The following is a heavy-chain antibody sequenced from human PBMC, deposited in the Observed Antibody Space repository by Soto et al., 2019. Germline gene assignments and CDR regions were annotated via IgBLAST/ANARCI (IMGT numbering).Heavy chain of an antibody. D-gene: IGHD3-9*01. CDR1: GFTFSSYW. J-gene: IGHJ5*02. V-gene: IGHV3-74*01. CDR3: ERASIYNCFAP. Sequence: EVQLVESGGGLVQPGGSLRLSCAASGFTFSSYWMHWVRPAPGKGLVWVSRINSDGSSPSYADSLKGRFTISIDNAKNTLYLQLNTLRAEDTAVYYCERASIYNCFAPWGQGTLFTVSS. CDR2: INSDGSSP.